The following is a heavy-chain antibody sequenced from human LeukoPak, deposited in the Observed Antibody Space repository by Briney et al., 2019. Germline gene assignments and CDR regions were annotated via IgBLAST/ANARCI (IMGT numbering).Heavy chain of an antibody. V-gene: IGHV3-74*01. CDR2: INSDGSST. Sequence: PGGSLRLSCAASGFTLSSYWMHWVRQAPGKGLVWVSRINSDGSSTSYADSVKGRFTISRDNAKNTLYLQMNSLRAEDTAVYYCARSVGPPPPLVVKSYYYYGMDVWGQGTTVTVSS. CDR1: GFTLSSYW. J-gene: IGHJ6*02. D-gene: IGHD3-22*01. CDR3: ARSVGPPPPLVVKSYYYYGMDV.